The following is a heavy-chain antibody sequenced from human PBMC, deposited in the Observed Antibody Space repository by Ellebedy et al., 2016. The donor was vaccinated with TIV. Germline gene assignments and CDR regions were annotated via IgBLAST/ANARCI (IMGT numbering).Heavy chain of an antibody. CDR2: IFGSGGGI. D-gene: IGHD5-18*01. CDR1: GFTFSDYY. Sequence: LSLTCAASGFTFSDYYMSWVRQAPGKGLEWVSGIFGSGGGISYADSVKGRFTISRDNSKSMVHLQMNSLRPEDTAVYYCAKDRTSGDGYWVFDQWGQGTLVTVSS. CDR3: AKDRTSGDGYWVFDQ. V-gene: IGHV3-23*01. J-gene: IGHJ4*02.